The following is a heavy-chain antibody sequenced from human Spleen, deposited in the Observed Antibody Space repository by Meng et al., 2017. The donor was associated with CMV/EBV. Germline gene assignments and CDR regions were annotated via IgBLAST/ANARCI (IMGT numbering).Heavy chain of an antibody. Sequence: YGGSFSGYYWSWIRQPPGKGLEWIGESNHSGSTNYNPSLKSRVTISVDTSKNQFSLKLSSVTAADTAVYYCARVGITIFGVVKHWFDPWGQGTLVTVSS. CDR2: SNHSGST. CDR3: ARVGITIFGVVKHWFDP. J-gene: IGHJ5*02. CDR1: GGSFSGYY. D-gene: IGHD3-3*01. V-gene: IGHV4-34*01.